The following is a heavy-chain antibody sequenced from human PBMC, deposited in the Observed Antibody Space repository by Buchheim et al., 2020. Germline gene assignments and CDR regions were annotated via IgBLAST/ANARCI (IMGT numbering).Heavy chain of an antibody. CDR2: IKQDGSEK. CDR1: GFTFSSYW. Sequence: EVQLVESGGGLVQLGGSLRLSCAASGFTFSSYWMSWVRQAPGKGLEWVANIKQDGSEKYYVDSVKGRFTISRDNAKNSLYLQMNSLRAEDTAVYYCASVYTMRPNYYYGMDVWGQGTT. V-gene: IGHV3-7*01. J-gene: IGHJ6*02. D-gene: IGHD3-22*01. CDR3: ASVYTMRPNYYYGMDV.